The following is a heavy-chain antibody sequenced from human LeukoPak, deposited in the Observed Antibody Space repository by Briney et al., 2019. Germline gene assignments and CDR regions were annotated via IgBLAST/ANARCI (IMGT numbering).Heavy chain of an antibody. CDR3: ARGPSYYYDSTDAFDI. CDR2: IKQDGSEK. J-gene: IGHJ3*02. V-gene: IGHV3-7*01. Sequence: GGSLRLSCAASGFTFSSYSMNWVRQAPGKGLEWVANIKQDGSEKYYVDSVKGRFTISRDNAKNSLYLQMNSLRAEDTAVYYCARGPSYYYDSTDAFDIWGQGTMVTVSS. CDR1: GFTFSSYS. D-gene: IGHD3-22*01.